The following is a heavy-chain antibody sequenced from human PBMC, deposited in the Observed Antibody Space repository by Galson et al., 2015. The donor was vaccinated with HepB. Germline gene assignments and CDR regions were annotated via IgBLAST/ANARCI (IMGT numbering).Heavy chain of an antibody. CDR2: IRIKAYGGTT. V-gene: IGHV3-49*03. CDR3: TRDGLIAARWNTYYYMDV. J-gene: IGHJ6*03. Sequence: SLRLSCAASGFTFGDYAMSWFRQAPGKGLEWVGFIRIKAYGGTTEYAASVKGRFTISRDDSGSIAYLQMNSLKTEDTAVYYCTRDGLIAARWNTYYYMDVWGKGTTVTVSS. D-gene: IGHD6-6*01. CDR1: GFTFGDYA.